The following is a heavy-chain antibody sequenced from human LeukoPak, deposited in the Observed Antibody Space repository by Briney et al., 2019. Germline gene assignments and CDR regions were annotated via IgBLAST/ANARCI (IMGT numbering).Heavy chain of an antibody. CDR3: AKGRGSGWAMFDY. CDR1: GFTFSTYG. J-gene: IGHJ4*02. D-gene: IGHD6-19*01. CDR2: IWYDGSNK. Sequence: PGRSLRLSCAASGFTFSTYGMHWVRQAPGKGLEWVAVIWYDGSNKYYADSVRGRFTISRDNSKNTLYLQMNSLRAEDTAVYYCAKGRGSGWAMFDYWGQGTLVTVSS. V-gene: IGHV3-33*06.